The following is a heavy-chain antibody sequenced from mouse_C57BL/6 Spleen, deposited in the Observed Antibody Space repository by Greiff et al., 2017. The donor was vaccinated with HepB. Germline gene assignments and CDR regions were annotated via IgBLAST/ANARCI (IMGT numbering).Heavy chain of an antibody. Sequence: VHVKQSGAELVRPGASVKLSCTASGFNIKDDYMHWVKQRPEQGLEWIGWIDPENGDTEYASKFQGKATITADTSSNTAYLQLSSLTSEDTAVYYCTLYDYDPYFDYWGQGTTLTVSS. CDR2: IDPENGDT. V-gene: IGHV14-4*01. CDR3: TLYDYDPYFDY. D-gene: IGHD2-4*01. J-gene: IGHJ2*01. CDR1: GFNIKDDY.